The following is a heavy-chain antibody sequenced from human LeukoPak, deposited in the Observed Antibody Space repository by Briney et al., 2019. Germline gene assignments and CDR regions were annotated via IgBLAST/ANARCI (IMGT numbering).Heavy chain of an antibody. D-gene: IGHD3-3*01. CDR1: GFTFNRYR. V-gene: IGHV3-7*01. CDR3: ATDRGWRTSGYYLYYFEY. J-gene: IGHJ4*02. Sequence: AGGSLRLSCAASGFTFNRYRLHWARQAPGKGLEWVASIKHDGSEKYYVDSVRGRFTISRDNTKNLLYLQMSSLRAEDTAVYYCATDRGWRTSGYYLYYFEYWGQGTLVTFSS. CDR2: IKHDGSEK.